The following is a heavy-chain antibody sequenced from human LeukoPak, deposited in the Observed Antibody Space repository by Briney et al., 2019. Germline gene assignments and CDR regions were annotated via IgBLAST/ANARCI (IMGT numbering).Heavy chain of an antibody. D-gene: IGHD2-21*02. CDR2: ISYDGSNK. Sequence: PGGSLRLSCAASGFTFSGYSIHWVRQAPGKGLEWVAVISYDGSNKYYADSVKGRFTISRDNSKNTLYLQMNSLRAEDTAVYYCARDKDPHIVVVTAIPQVSWYFDLWGRGTLVTVSS. J-gene: IGHJ2*01. CDR3: ARDKDPHIVVVTAIPQVSWYFDL. CDR1: GFTFSGYS. V-gene: IGHV3-30-3*01.